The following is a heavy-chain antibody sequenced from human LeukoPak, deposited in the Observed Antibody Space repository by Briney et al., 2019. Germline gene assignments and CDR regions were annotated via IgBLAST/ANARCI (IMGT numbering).Heavy chain of an antibody. Sequence: PSETLSLTCTVSGGSISSYYWSWIRQPPGKGLEWLGYIYYSGSTNYNPSLKSRVTISVDTSKNQFSLKLSSVTAADTAVYYCARLVGQQLTNNWFDPWGQRTLVTVSS. CDR3: ARLVGQQLTNNWFDP. D-gene: IGHD6-13*01. J-gene: IGHJ5*02. V-gene: IGHV4-59*08. CDR1: GGSISSYY. CDR2: IYYSGST.